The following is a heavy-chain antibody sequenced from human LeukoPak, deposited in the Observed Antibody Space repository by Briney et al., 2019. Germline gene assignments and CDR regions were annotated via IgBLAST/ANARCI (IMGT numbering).Heavy chain of an antibody. CDR2: ISYDGSSK. CDR1: GFTFSSYG. CDR3: AREYGSEVFDY. Sequence: GGSLRLSCAASGFTFSSYGMHWVRQAPGKGLEWVAVISYDGSSKYYADSVKGRFTISRDNSKNTLYLQMNSLRAEDTAVYYCAREYGSEVFDYWGQGTLVTVSS. J-gene: IGHJ4*02. D-gene: IGHD3-10*01. V-gene: IGHV3-30*03.